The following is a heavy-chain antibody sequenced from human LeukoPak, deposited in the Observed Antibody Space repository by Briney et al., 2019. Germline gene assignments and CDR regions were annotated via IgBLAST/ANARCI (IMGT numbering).Heavy chain of an antibody. CDR1: GYTFNIYS. D-gene: IGHD6-19*01. CDR2: LSRSTTII. CDR3: ARCGWHEFFDF. V-gene: IGHV3-48*01. J-gene: IGHJ4*02. Sequence: GGSLRLSCASPGYTFNIYSMNWVRRAPGKGLEWISYLSRSTTIIYYADSVKSRFTISRDNAKSSLYLQMNSLRAVDTAMYYFARCGWHEFFDFLGEGTLVTVSS.